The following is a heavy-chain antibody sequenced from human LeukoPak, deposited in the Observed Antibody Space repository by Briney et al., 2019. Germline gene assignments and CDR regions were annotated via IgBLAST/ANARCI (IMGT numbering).Heavy chain of an antibody. CDR3: AKGRYRRYCSGGSCCSDGHYYYMDV. D-gene: IGHD2-15*01. J-gene: IGHJ6*03. CDR2: ISYDGSNK. V-gene: IGHV3-30*18. Sequence: GGSLRLSCAASGFTFSSYGMHWVRQAPGKGLEWVAVISYDGSNKYYADSVKGRFTISRDNSKNTLYLQMNSLRAEDTAVYYCAKGRYRRYCSGGSCCSDGHYYYMDVWGKGTTVTVSS. CDR1: GFTFSSYG.